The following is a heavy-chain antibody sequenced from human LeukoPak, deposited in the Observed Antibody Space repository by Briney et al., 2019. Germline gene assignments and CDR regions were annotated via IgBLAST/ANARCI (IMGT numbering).Heavy chain of an antibody. D-gene: IGHD3-3*01. CDR3: AKVKGVVLRFLEWPLDAFDI. J-gene: IGHJ3*02. Sequence: GGSLRLSCAASGFTFSSYAMSWVRQAPGKGLEWVSSISGSGGSTYYADSVKGRFTISRDNSKNTLYLQMHSLRAEDTAVYYCAKVKGVVLRFLEWPLDAFDIWGQGTMVTVYS. CDR1: GFTFSSYA. V-gene: IGHV3-23*01. CDR2: ISGSGGST.